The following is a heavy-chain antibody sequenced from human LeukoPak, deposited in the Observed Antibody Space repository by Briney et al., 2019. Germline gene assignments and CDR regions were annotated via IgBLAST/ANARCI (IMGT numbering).Heavy chain of an antibody. J-gene: IGHJ4*02. CDR1: GYTFTGYY. Sequence: ASVKVSCKASGYTFTGYYMHWVRQAPGQGLEWMGWINPNSGGTNYAQKFQGRVTMTRDTSISTAYMELRSLRSDDTAVYYCARDVLGYCSGGSCRKSDYWGQGTLVTVSS. CDR2: INPNSGGT. D-gene: IGHD2-15*01. V-gene: IGHV1-2*02. CDR3: ARDVLGYCSGGSCRKSDY.